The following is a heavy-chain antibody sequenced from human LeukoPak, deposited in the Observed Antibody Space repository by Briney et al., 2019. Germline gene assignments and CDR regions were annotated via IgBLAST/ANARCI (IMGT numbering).Heavy chain of an antibody. CDR1: GFTVSSNY. CDR2: IYSGGST. Sequence: GGSLRLSCAASGFTVSSNYMSWVRQAPGKGLEWVSVIYSGGSTYYADSVTGRFTISRDNSKNTLYLQMNSLRAEDTAVYYCARDPGKGYYYYGMDVWGQGTTVTVSS. CDR3: ARDPGKGYYYYGMDV. J-gene: IGHJ6*02. V-gene: IGHV3-53*01.